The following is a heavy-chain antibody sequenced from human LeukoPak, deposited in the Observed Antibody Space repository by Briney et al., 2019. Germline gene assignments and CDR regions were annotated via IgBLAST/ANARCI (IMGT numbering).Heavy chain of an antibody. CDR2: ISYDGSNK. CDR1: GFTFSSYA. J-gene: IGHJ5*02. CDR3: VPGELSPSETT. V-gene: IGHV3-30*04. Sequence: GGSLRLSCAASGFTFSSYAMHWVRQAPGKGLEWVAVISYDGSNKYYADSVKGRFTISRDNSKNTLYLQMNSLRAEDTAVYYCVPGELSPSETTWGQGTLVTVSS. D-gene: IGHD3-16*02.